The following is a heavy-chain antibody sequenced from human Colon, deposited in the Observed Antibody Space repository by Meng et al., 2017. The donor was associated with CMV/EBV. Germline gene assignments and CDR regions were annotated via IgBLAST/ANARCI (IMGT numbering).Heavy chain of an antibody. D-gene: IGHD6-13*01. CDR3: AKAPGYSSSPGYYYGMDV. V-gene: IGHV3-9*01. CDR1: GFTFDDYA. J-gene: IGHJ6*02. CDR2: ISWNSGNI. Sequence: SLKISCAASGFTFDDYAMHWVRQAPGKGLEWVSGISWNSGNIGYADSVKGRFTISRDNAKNSLYLQMNSLRAEDTAVYYCAKAPGYSSSPGYYYGMDVWGQGTTVTVSS.